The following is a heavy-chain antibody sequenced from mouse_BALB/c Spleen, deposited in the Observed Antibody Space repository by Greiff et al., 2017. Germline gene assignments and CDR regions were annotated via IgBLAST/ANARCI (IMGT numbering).Heavy chain of an antibody. CDR2: ISSGGSYT. CDR3: ARHPYYDYVYAMDY. Sequence: DVKLVESGGDLVKPGGSLKLSCAASGFTFSSYGMSWVRQTPDKRLEWVATISSGGSYTYYPDSVKGRFTISRDNAKNTLYLQMSSLKSEDTAMYYCARHPYYDYVYAMDYWGQGTSVTVSS. V-gene: IGHV5-6*02. D-gene: IGHD2-4*01. J-gene: IGHJ4*01. CDR1: GFTFSSYG.